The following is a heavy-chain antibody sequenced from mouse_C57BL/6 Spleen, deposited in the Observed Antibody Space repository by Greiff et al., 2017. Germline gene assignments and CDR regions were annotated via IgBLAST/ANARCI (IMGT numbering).Heavy chain of an antibody. V-gene: IGHV5-17*01. CDR1: GFTFSDYG. Sequence: EVKLQQSGGGLVKPGGSLKLSCAASGFTFSDYGMHWVRQAPEKGLEWVAYISRGSSTIYYADTVKGRFTITRDNAKNTLFLQLTSLRSEDTAMYYCARGYYSNYEFAYWGQGTLVTVSA. J-gene: IGHJ3*01. CDR2: ISRGSSTI. CDR3: ARGYYSNYEFAY. D-gene: IGHD2-5*01.